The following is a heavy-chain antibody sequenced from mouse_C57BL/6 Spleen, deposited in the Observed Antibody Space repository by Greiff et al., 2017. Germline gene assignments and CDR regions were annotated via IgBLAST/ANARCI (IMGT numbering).Heavy chain of an antibody. V-gene: IGHV1-74*01. CDR2: IHPSDSDT. Sequence: QVHVKQPGAELVKPGASVKVSCKASGYTFTSYWMHWVKQRPGQGLEWIGRIHPSDSDTNYNQKFKGKATLTVDKSSSTAYMQLSSLTSEDSAVYYCAITNGGYYGSSSWFAYWGQGTLVTVSA. CDR3: AITNGGYYGSSSWFAY. CDR1: GYTFTSYW. J-gene: IGHJ3*01. D-gene: IGHD1-1*01.